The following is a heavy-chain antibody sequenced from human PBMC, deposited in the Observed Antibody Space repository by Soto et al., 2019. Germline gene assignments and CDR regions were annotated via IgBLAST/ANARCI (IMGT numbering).Heavy chain of an antibody. J-gene: IGHJ6*02. CDR2: IIPIFGTA. CDR3: ARADDFRYGMDV. V-gene: IGHV1-69*13. Sequence: ASVKVSCKASRGTFSSNAISWVRQAPGQGLEWMGGIIPIFGTANYAQKFQARVTITADESTSTAYMELSSLRFEDTAVYYCARADDFRYGMDVWGQGTTVTVSS. CDR1: RGTFSSNA. D-gene: IGHD3-3*01.